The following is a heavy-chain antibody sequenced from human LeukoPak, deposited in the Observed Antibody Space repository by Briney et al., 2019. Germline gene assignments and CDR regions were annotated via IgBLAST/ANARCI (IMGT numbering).Heavy chain of an antibody. J-gene: IGHJ6*03. V-gene: IGHV4-39*07. Sequence: PSETLSLTCTVSGDSISSSSYYWGWIRQPPGKGLEWIGSIYYSGSTYYNPSLKSRVTISVDTSKNQFSLRLTSMTAADTAVYYSARGSRLHYYYYMDVWGKGTTVTVSS. CDR1: GDSISSSSYY. D-gene: IGHD2-15*01. CDR2: IYYSGST. CDR3: ARGSRLHYYYYMDV.